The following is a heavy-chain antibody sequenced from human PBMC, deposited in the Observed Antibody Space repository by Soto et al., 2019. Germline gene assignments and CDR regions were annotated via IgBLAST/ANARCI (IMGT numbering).Heavy chain of an antibody. CDR2: VWNDGNTK. J-gene: IGHJ4*02. CDR3: ARDKGFYDHVWGSYRSAFDY. Sequence: QVYLVESGGGVVQPGGSLRLSCAASGFTFSSYGMHWVRQAAGKGPEWVAVVWNDGNTKYYADSVKGRFTISRDNSKNTVYLLMNNLRAEDTAVYYCARDKGFYDHVWGSYRSAFDYWGRGTLVAVSS. D-gene: IGHD3-16*02. CDR1: GFTFSSYG. V-gene: IGHV3-33*01.